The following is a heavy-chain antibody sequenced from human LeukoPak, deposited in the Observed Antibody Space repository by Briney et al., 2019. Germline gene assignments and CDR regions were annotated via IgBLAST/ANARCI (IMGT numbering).Heavy chain of an antibody. CDR1: GYTFTSYA. D-gene: IGHD2-15*01. CDR3: AREYCSGGSCYESIDY. V-gene: IGHV7-4-1*02. Sequence: ASVKVSCKASGYTFTSYAMNWVRQAPGQGLEWMGWINTNTGNPTYAQGFTGRFVFSLDTSVSTAYLQISSLKAEDTAVYYCAREYCSGGSCYESIDYWGQGTLVTVSS. J-gene: IGHJ4*02. CDR2: INTNTGNP.